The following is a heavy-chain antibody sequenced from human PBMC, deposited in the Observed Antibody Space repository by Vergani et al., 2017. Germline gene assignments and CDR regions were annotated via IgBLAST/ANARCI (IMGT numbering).Heavy chain of an antibody. D-gene: IGHD3-3*01. V-gene: IGHV3-23*01. J-gene: IGHJ4*02. Sequence: EVQLLESGGGLVQPGGSLRLSCAASGFTFSTYVITWIRQAPGRGLEWVSGISVSGRSIYYADSVKGRFTISRDNSKNTLSLQMNSLRAADTAVYYCAKQGGYDFWSGQYYFDFWGQGTLVTVSS. CDR3: AKQGGYDFWSGQYYFDF. CDR1: GFTFSTYV. CDR2: ISVSGRSI.